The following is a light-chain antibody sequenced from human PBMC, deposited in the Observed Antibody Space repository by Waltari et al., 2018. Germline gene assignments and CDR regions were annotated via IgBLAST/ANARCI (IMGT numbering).Light chain of an antibody. Sequence: QLPQSPSSLSASVGDRVTITCRASQDINTYLAWYQLKPGKAPKLLISTSSTLQTGVPSRFSGSGSGPDCTLTITSLQPEDLATYYCQQLNTYPYTFGQGTKLEIK. J-gene: IGKJ2*01. V-gene: IGKV1-9*01. CDR1: QDINTY. CDR3: QQLNTYPYT. CDR2: TSS.